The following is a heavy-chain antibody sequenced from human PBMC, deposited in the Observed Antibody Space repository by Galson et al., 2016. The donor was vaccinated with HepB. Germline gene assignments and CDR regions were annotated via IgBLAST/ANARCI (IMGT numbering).Heavy chain of an antibody. CDR2: ISGTGGST. V-gene: IGHV3-23*01. CDR1: GFTFNNCA. D-gene: IGHD3-22*01. Sequence: SLRLSCAASGFTFNNCAMSWVRQAPGKGLEWVSAISGTGGSTYYADSVKGRFTISRDNSKNTLYLQMNSLRAEDTAVYYCAKDPGDYDSFAVFVRYFDYWGQGSLVTVSS. J-gene: IGHJ4*02. CDR3: AKDPGDYDSFAVFVRYFDY.